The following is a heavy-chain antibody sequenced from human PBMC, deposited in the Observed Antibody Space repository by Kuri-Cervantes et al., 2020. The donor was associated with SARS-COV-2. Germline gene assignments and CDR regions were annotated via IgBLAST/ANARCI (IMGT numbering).Heavy chain of an antibody. CDR1: GGTFSSYA. CDR2: IIPIFGTA. V-gene: IGHV1-69*13. D-gene: IGHD3-3*01. CDR3: AGRLRFSHSDAFDI. J-gene: IGHJ3*02. Sequence: SVKVSCKASGGTFSSYANSWVRQAPGQGLEWMGRIIPIFGTANYAQKFQGRVTITADESTSTAYMELSSLRSEDTAVYYCAGRLRFSHSDAFDIWGQGTMVTVSS.